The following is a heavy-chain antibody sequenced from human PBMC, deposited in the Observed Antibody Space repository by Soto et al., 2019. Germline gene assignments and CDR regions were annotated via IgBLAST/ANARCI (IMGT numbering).Heavy chain of an antibody. CDR2: MEPSSGKA. CDR1: GYSFTSLD. CDR3: ARGVTAGVDY. V-gene: IGHV1-8*01. Sequence: ASVKVSCKAPGYSFTSLDINRVRQTAGQGLEWMGWMEPSSGKAGYAQKFHDRVTMTSDTSINTAYMELTTLTSDDTAFYYCARGVTAGVDYWGQGTLVTVSS. J-gene: IGHJ4*02. D-gene: IGHD1-26*01.